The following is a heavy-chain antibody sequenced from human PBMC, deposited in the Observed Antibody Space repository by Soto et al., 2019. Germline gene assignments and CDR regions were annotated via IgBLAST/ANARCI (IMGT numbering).Heavy chain of an antibody. CDR2: IYYSGST. CDR1: GGSISSYY. Sequence: SENLSLTCTVSGGSISSYYWSWIRQPPGKGLEWIGYIYYSGSTNYNPSLKSRVTISVDTSKNQFSLKLSSVTAADTAVYYCARDLWGYCGADCYPLDVWGQGTTVTVSS. V-gene: IGHV4-59*12. J-gene: IGHJ6*02. D-gene: IGHD2-21*02. CDR3: ARDLWGYCGADCYPLDV.